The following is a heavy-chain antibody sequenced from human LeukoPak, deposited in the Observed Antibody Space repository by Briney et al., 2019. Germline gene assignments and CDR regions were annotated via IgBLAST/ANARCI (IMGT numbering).Heavy chain of an antibody. J-gene: IGHJ4*02. CDR3: AKEGNSYGIDY. Sequence: PGGSLRLSCAASAFTFSSYGMHWVRQAPGKGLEWVAVISYDGSNKYYADSVKGRFTISRDNSKNTLYLQMNSLRAEDTAVYYCAKEGNSYGIDYWGQGTLVTVSS. V-gene: IGHV3-30*18. D-gene: IGHD5-18*01. CDR2: ISYDGSNK. CDR1: AFTFSSYG.